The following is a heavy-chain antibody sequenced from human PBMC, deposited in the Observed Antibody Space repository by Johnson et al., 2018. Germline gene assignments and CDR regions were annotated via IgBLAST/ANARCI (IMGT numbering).Heavy chain of an antibody. CDR1: GFTFSKYG. J-gene: IGHJ6*02. D-gene: IGHD2-15*01. Sequence: QVQLVQSGGGVVQPGRSLRLSCVASGFTFSKYGMHWVRQAPGKGLEWVTFISYVGSNEYYADSVKGRFTISRDNSKNTLYLQRNSLRDEDTAVYYGARDEAGGVVVAATNTTYYYYGMDVWGQGTTVTVSS. CDR3: ARDEAGGVVVAATNTTYYYYGMDV. V-gene: IGHV3-30*03. CDR2: ISYVGSNE.